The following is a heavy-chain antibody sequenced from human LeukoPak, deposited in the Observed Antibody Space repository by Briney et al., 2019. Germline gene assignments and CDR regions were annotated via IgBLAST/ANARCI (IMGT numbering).Heavy chain of an antibody. V-gene: IGHV3-66*01. J-gene: IGHJ6*02. CDR3: ARDQDRMDV. CDR1: GFTFSSYG. CDR2: IYGGGRT. Sequence: GGSLRLSCAASGFTFSSYGMDWVRQAPGKGLEWVSVIYGGGRTYYADSVKGRFTISRDNSKNTLYLQMNSLRAEDTAVYYCARDQDRMDVWGQGTTVTVSS.